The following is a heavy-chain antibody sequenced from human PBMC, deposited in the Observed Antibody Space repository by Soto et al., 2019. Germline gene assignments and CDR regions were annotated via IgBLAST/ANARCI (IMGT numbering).Heavy chain of an antibody. J-gene: IGHJ4*02. CDR2: ISYDGTNK. CDR1: GFTFSSYG. Sequence: HPGGSLRLSCAVSGFTFSSYGMHWVRQAPGKGLEWVAVISYDGTNKYYADSVKGRFTISRDNSKNTLYLQMNRLRAEDTAVYYCAKDRGTYYYDSSSCYDYWGQGTLVTVSS. D-gene: IGHD3-22*01. CDR3: AKDRGTYYYDSSSCYDY. V-gene: IGHV3-30*18.